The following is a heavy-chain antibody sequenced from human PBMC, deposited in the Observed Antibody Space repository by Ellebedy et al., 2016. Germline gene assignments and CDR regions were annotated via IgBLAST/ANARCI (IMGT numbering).Heavy chain of an antibody. CDR1: GFIFSSHF. V-gene: IGHV3-23*01. D-gene: IGHD4-17*01. Sequence: GESLKISXGTSGFIFSSHFMTWVRRAPGKGLEWVATISGAGYTTFFADSVKGRFTISRDSSKNSVYLRMNNLRVEDTAVYYCRQGHYADLWGQGTLVTVSS. CDR3: RQGHYADL. CDR2: ISGAGYTT. J-gene: IGHJ4*02.